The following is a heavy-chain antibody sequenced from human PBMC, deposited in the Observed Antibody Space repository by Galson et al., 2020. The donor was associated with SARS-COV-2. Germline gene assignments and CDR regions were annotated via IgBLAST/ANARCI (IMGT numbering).Heavy chain of an antibody. D-gene: IGHD6-19*01. CDR3: ARIDSSGCRGNY. Sequence: ESGPTLVKPTQTLTLTCTFSVFSLTTGGVCVNWIRQPPGKALEWLARTDCDGDKYYSTSLKTRLTISKDTSKNQVVLTMTDMDPVDTATYYCARIDSSGCRGNYWGQGTPVTVSS. CDR1: VFSLTTGGVC. CDR2: TDCDGDK. J-gene: IGHJ4*02. V-gene: IGHV2-70*11.